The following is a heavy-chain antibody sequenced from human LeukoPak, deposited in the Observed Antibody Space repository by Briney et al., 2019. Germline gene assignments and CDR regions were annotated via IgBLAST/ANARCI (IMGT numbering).Heavy chain of an antibody. J-gene: IGHJ4*02. Sequence: PGGSLRLSCAAPGFTFSIYSMNWVRQAPGKGLEWVSKISSDSSSIYYADSVKGRFTISRDNAKNSLYLQMKNLRAEDTAVYYCARERGYCTDTSCYGFDYWGQGILVTVSS. V-gene: IGHV3-48*01. CDR1: GFTFSIYS. CDR3: ARERGYCTDTSCYGFDY. D-gene: IGHD2-2*01. CDR2: ISSDSSSI.